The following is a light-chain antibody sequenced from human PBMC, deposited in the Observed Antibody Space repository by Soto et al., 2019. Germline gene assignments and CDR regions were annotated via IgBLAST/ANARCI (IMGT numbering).Light chain of an antibody. CDR3: QQSYTTPT. V-gene: IGKV1-39*01. J-gene: IGKJ4*01. CDR1: QSIVRA. Sequence: DIQLTQSTSSLSAPVGYRFTITCRASQSIVRALNWYQQKPGKAPKLLIYAGSILQSGVPSRLSGSGSETDFILTISSPEPEDFATYYCQQSYTTPTFGGGTKVDIK. CDR2: AGS.